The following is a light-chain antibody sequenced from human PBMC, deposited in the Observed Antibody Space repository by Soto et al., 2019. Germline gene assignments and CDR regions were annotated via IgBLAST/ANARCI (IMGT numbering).Light chain of an antibody. CDR1: QDISNY. CDR2: DAS. J-gene: IGKJ3*01. Sequence: IQMTQSPSSLSASVGDRVTITCQASQDISNYLNWYQQKPGKAPKLLIYDASNLETGVPSRFSGSGSGTDFTFTISSLQPEDIATYYCQQYDNPFTFGPGTKVDIK. V-gene: IGKV1-33*01. CDR3: QQYDNPFT.